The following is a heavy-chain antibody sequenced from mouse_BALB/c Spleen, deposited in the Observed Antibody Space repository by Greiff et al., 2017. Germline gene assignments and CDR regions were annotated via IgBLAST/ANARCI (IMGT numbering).Heavy chain of an antibody. CDR3: ARRGYRYDFYYAMDY. Sequence: EVQLVESGGGLVQPGGSRKLSCAASGFTFSSFGMHWVRQAPEKGLEWVAYISSGSSTIYYADTVKGRFTISRDNPKNTLFLQMTSLRSEDTAMYYCARRGYRYDFYYAMDYWGQGTSVTVSS. CDR2: ISSGSSTI. V-gene: IGHV5-17*02. D-gene: IGHD2-14*01. J-gene: IGHJ4*01. CDR1: GFTFSSFG.